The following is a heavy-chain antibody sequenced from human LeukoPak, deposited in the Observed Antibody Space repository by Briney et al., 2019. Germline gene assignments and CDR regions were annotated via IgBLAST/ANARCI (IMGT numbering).Heavy chain of an antibody. J-gene: IGHJ3*02. CDR2: IKQDGGEK. Sequence: SGGSLRLSCAASGFALSNYWMSWVRQAPGKGLEWVANIKQDGGEKYYVESVKGRFAISRDNADNSLYLQMNSLRAEDAAVYYCARYGNGAWLAHYSFDIWGQGTMVTVSS. CDR3: ARYGNGAWLAHYSFDI. V-gene: IGHV3-7*01. CDR1: GFALSNYW. D-gene: IGHD6-19*01.